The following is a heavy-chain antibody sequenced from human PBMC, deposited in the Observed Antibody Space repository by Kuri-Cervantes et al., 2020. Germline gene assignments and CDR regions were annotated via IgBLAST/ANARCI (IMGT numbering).Heavy chain of an antibody. J-gene: IGHJ4*02. D-gene: IGHD3-10*01. CDR1: GYTFTSYY. CDR3: ARHAMVREAPGNDY. CDR2: INPSGGST. Sequence: ASVKVSCKASGYTFTSYYMHWVRQAPGQGLEWMGIINPSGGSTSYAQKFQGRVTMTRDTSTSTVYMELSSQRSEDIDVYYCARHAMVREAPGNDYWGQGTLVTVSS. V-gene: IGHV1-46*01.